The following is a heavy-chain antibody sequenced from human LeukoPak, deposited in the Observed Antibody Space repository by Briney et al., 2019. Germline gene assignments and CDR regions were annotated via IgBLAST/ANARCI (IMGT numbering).Heavy chain of an antibody. Sequence: ASVKVSCKASGYTFTSYYVHWVRQAPGQGLQWMGIINPTSGDTIYAQKFQDRVTMTRDMSTNTVYMELSSLRSEDTAVYYCARYGFSAVWQGGWHAFDIWGHGTMVTVSS. J-gene: IGHJ3*02. V-gene: IGHV1-46*01. CDR3: ARYGFSAVWQGGWHAFDI. CDR2: INPTSGDT. CDR1: GYTFTSYY. D-gene: IGHD5-24*01.